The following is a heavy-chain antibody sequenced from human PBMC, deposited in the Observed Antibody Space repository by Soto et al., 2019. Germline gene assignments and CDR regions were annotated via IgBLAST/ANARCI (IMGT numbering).Heavy chain of an antibody. CDR2: ISWKSSSI. D-gene: IGHD2-8*02. Sequence: EVQLVESGGGLVQPGKSLRLSCDASGFSFDDYAMHWVRQAPGKGLEWVSGISWKSSSIGYADSVKGRFTISRDNAKKSLYLQMNRLTTEDTALYYCAKSTGGTANGMDVWGQGTTVIVSS. CDR3: AKSTGGTANGMDV. J-gene: IGHJ6*02. CDR1: GFSFDDYA. V-gene: IGHV3-9*01.